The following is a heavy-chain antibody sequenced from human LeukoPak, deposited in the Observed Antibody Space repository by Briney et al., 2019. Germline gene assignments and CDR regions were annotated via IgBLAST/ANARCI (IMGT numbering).Heavy chain of an antibody. CDR3: ARVRETGSFYRAFDY. CDR2: VNLSAGST. D-gene: IGHD1-26*01. CDR1: GYSFIDYF. J-gene: IGHJ4*02. V-gene: IGHV1-46*01. Sequence: ASVKVSCKSFGYSFIDYFVHWVRQAPGLGLEWMGVVNLSAGSTTYAQSFQDRVTMTRDTSTRTVYMELSSLRSEDTAIYYCARVRETGSFYRAFDYWGQGTLVTVSS.